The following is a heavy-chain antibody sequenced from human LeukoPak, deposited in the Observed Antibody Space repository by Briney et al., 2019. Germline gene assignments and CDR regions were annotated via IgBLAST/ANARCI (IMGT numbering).Heavy chain of an antibody. CDR3: ARENGHTYGYVFFDY. Sequence: GGSLRLSCAASGFTVSSNYMSWVRQAPGKGLEWVSAIYSGGRTYYADSVKGRFTISRDNSKNTLYLQMNRLRAEDTAVYYCARENGHTYGYVFFDYWGQGTLVTVSS. D-gene: IGHD5-18*01. CDR1: GFTVSSNY. V-gene: IGHV3-53*01. CDR2: IYSGGRT. J-gene: IGHJ4*02.